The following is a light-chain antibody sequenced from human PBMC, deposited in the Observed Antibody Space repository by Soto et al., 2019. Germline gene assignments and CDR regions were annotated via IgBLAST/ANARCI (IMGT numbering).Light chain of an antibody. CDR2: GTS. J-gene: IGKJ4*01. CDR1: QTISSIN. V-gene: IGKV3-20*01. CDR3: HQYGSLPLT. Sequence: EIVLTQSPGTLSLSPGDRATLSCRASQTISSINLAWYQQRPGHAPRLLIYGTSSRATGIPSRFSGSGSGTEFTLTISSLEPEDFVVYYCHQYGSLPLTFGGGAKVEIK.